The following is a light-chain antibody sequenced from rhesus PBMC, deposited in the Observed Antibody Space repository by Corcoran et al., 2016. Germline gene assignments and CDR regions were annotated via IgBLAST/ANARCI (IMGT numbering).Light chain of an antibody. Sequence: EIVMTQSPATLSLSPGETATISCRTSQSVSSYLAWYQQKPGQAPRLLIYGASSRATGIPARFSGSGSGTDFTLTISSLEPEDFAVYYCQETSNLWTFGQGTKVEIK. CDR2: GAS. V-gene: IGKV3-31*02. J-gene: IGKJ1*01. CDR1: QSVSSY. CDR3: QETSNLWT.